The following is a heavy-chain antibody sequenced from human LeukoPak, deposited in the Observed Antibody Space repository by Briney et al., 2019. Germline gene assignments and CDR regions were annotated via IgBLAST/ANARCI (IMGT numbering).Heavy chain of an antibody. Sequence: ASVKVSCKASGGTFSSYAISWVRQAPGQGLEWMGGIIPIFGTANYAQKFQGRVTITADESTSTAYMELSSLRSEDTAVYYCARGHPSSGYYKAWGQGTLVTVSS. CDR2: IIPIFGTA. V-gene: IGHV1-69*13. CDR3: ARGHPSSGYYKA. D-gene: IGHD3-22*01. J-gene: IGHJ5*02. CDR1: GGTFSSYA.